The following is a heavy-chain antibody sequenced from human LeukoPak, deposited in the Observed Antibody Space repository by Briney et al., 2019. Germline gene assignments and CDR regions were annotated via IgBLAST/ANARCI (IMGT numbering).Heavy chain of an antibody. J-gene: IGHJ6*02. D-gene: IGHD2-8*01. V-gene: IGHV3-7*01. CDR1: GFTFSSYW. CDR3: ARDNGGLAPPYYGMDV. Sequence: GGSLRLSCAASGFTFSSYWMSWVRQAPGKGLEWVANIKQDGSEKYYVDSVKGRFTISRDNAKNSLYLQMNSLRAEDTAVYYCARDNGGLAPPYYGMDVWGQGTTVTVSS. CDR2: IKQDGSEK.